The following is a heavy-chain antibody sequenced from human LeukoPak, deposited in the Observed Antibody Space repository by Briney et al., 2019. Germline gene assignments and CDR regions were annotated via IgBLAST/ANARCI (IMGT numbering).Heavy chain of an antibody. CDR1: GFIFDDYG. V-gene: IGHV3-20*04. CDR3: AGSRDGYFLDY. D-gene: IGHD5-24*01. Sequence: GGSLRLSCAASGFIFDDYGMNWVRQAPGKGLEWVTGINWNGGSTGYADSVKGRFTISRDNAKNSLYLQMNSLRAEDTAVYYCAGSRDGYFLDYWGQGTLVTVSS. J-gene: IGHJ4*02. CDR2: INWNGGST.